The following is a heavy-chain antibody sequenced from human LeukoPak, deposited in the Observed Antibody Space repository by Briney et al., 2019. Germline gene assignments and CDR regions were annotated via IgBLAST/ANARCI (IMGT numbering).Heavy chain of an antibody. J-gene: IGHJ5*02. D-gene: IGHD3-3*01. CDR3: ARAETRNEAYYDLWSGSYNWFDP. V-gene: IGHV1-69*05. Sequence: ASVKVSCKASGDTFRKYAISWVRQAPGQGLEWMGGIIPMFGTANYAQKFQGRVTITTDESTSTTYMEVGSLRSEDTAVYYCARAETRNEAYYDLWSGSYNWFDPWGQGTLVTVSS. CDR1: GDTFRKYA. CDR2: IIPMFGTA.